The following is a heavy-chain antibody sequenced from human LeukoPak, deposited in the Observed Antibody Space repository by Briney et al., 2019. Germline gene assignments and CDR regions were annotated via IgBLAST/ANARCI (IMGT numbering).Heavy chain of an antibody. D-gene: IGHD6-13*01. V-gene: IGHV3-74*01. CDR3: ARVVAAAAAWFDP. CDR1: GFTFSSYW. J-gene: IGHJ5*02. CDR2: INSDGSST. Sequence: GGSLRLSCAASGFTFSSYWMHWVRQAPGKGLVWVSRINSDGSSTSYADSAKGRFIISRDNAKNTLYLQMNSLRAEDTAVYYCARVVAAAAAWFDPWGQGTLVTVSS.